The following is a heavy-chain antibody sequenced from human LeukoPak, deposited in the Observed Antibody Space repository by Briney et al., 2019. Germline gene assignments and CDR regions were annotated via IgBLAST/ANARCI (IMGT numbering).Heavy chain of an antibody. J-gene: IGHJ6*02. D-gene: IGHD2-21*02. V-gene: IGHV1-69*04. CDR3: ARDRAYCGGDCYSPVPPPLYGMDV. CDR1: GGTFSSYA. CDR2: IIPILGIA. Sequence: GASVKVSCKASGGTFSSYAISWVRQAPGQGLEWMGRIIPILGIANYAQKFQGRVTMTRDTSTSTVYMELSSLRSEDTAVYYCARDRAYCGGDCYSPVPPPLYGMDVWGQGTTVTVSS.